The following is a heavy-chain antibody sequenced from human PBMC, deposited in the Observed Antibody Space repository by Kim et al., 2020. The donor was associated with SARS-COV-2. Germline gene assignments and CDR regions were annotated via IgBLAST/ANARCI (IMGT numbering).Heavy chain of an antibody. CDR3: ARDRDRSLDY. J-gene: IGHJ4*02. Sequence: ASVKVSCKISGYTFTTNGITWVRQAAGQGLEWMGWISANNGDTNCAQSLQGRVTLTTDTPTSTAYMELRNLRSDDTAIYYCARDRDRSLDYWGQGTLVTVSS. CDR1: GYTFTTNG. D-gene: IGHD6-13*01. V-gene: IGHV1-18*01. CDR2: ISANNGDT.